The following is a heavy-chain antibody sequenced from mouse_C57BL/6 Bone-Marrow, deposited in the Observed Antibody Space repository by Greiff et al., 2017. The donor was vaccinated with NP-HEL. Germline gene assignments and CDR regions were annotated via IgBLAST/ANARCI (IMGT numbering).Heavy chain of an antibody. D-gene: IGHD2-5*01. V-gene: IGHV1-47*01. CDR3: ARRSNYWYFDV. J-gene: IGHJ1*03. CDR2: FHPYNDDT. Sequence: VQLQQSGAELVQPGASVKMSCKASGYTFTTYPIEWMKQTHGKSLALIGTFHPYNDDTKYNEKFKGKATLTVEKSSSTVYLELSRLTSDDSAVYYCARRSNYWYFDVWGTGTTVTVSS. CDR1: GYTFTTYP.